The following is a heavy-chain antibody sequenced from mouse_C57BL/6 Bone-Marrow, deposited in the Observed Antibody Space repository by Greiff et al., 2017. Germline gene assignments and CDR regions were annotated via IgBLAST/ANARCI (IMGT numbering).Heavy chain of an antibody. D-gene: IGHD2-2*01. Sequence: EVMLVESGGGLVKPGGSLKLSCAASGFTFSDSGMHWVRQAPEKGLEWVAYISSGSSTIYYADTVKGRFTISRDNAKNTLFLQMTSLRSEDTAMYYCARPPSTMVTTYYAMDYWGQGTSVTVSS. CDR1: GFTFSDSG. CDR2: ISSGSSTI. CDR3: ARPPSTMVTTYYAMDY. V-gene: IGHV5-17*01. J-gene: IGHJ4*01.